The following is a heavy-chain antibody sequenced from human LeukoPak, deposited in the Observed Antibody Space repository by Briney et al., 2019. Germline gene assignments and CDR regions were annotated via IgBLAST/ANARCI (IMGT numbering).Heavy chain of an antibody. Sequence: SETLSLTCAVYGGSFSGYYWSWIRQPPGKGLEWIGEINHSGSTNYNPSLKSRVTISVDTSKNQFSLKRSSVTAADTAVYYCARGPFDGSGSYYKPRNFDYWGQGTLVTVSS. V-gene: IGHV4-34*01. CDR3: ARGPFDGSGSYYKPRNFDY. CDR1: GGSFSGYY. J-gene: IGHJ4*02. CDR2: INHSGST. D-gene: IGHD3-10*01.